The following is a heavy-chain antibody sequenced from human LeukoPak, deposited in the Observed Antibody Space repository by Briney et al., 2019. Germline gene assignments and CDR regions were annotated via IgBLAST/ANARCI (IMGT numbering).Heavy chain of an antibody. V-gene: IGHV3-9*01. J-gene: IGHJ6*02. CDR2: ITWNRDNI. CDR3: AKDLSGAITSALVLDV. D-gene: IGHD2-15*01. Sequence: HTGGSLRLSCAASGFTFDDYAMHWVRQAPGKGLEWVSGITWNRDNIGYGDSVKGRFTISRDNVKNVLYLQMTSLRPEDTALYYCAKDLSGAITSALVLDVWGQGTTVIVSS. CDR1: GFTFDDYA.